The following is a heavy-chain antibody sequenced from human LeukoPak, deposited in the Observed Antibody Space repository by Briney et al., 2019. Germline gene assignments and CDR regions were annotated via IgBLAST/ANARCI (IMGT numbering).Heavy chain of an antibody. CDR3: ARDPGLRVGNNWFDP. J-gene: IGHJ5*02. Sequence: SETLSLTCTVSGRSISSSSYYWGWIRQPPGKGLEWIGSIYYSGSTYYNPSLKSRVTISVDTSKNQFSLKLSSVTAADTAVYYCARDPGLRVGNNWFDPWGQGTLVTVSS. CDR1: GRSISSSSYY. V-gene: IGHV4-39*07. CDR2: IYYSGST. D-gene: IGHD5-12*01.